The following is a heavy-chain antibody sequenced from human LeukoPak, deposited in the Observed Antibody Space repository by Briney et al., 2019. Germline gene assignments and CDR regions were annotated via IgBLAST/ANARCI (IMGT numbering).Heavy chain of an antibody. D-gene: IGHD3-16*01. CDR2: ISTSSGTI. V-gene: IGHV3-48*04. CDR1: GFTFSDYS. J-gene: IGHJ6*03. CDR3: AKGLGGYYYYMDV. Sequence: PGGSLRLSCVASGFTFSDYSMNWVRQAPGKGLEWVSYISTSSGTIYYADSVKGRFTISRDNAKNSLYLQMNSLRAEDMALYYCAKGLGGYYYYMDVWGKGTTVTVSS.